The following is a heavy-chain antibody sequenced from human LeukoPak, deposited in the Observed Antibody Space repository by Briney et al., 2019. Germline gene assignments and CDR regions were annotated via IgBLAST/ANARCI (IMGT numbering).Heavy chain of an antibody. V-gene: IGHV3-23*01. D-gene: IGHD4-17*01. CDR1: GFTFNNYA. J-gene: IGHJ6*02. Sequence: GGSLRLSCAASGFTFNNYAMSWVRQAPGKGLEWVSGISGSGANTYYADSVKGRFTISRDNSKNTLYLQMNSLRAEDTAVYYCARPEEPLSDGDYYGMDVWGQGTTVTVSS. CDR2: ISGSGANT. CDR3: ARPEEPLSDGDYYGMDV.